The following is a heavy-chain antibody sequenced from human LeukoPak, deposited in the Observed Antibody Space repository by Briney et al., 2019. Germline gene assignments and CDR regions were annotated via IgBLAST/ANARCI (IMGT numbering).Heavy chain of an antibody. CDR2: MNPNSGNT. V-gene: IGHV1-8*02. CDR3: ARVLQRLGGADAFDI. Sequence: ASVKVSCKASGYTFTSYDINWVRQATGQGLEWMGWMNPNSGNTDYAQKLQGRVTMTTDTSTSTAYMELRSLRSDDTAVYYCARVLQRLGGADAFDIWGQGTMVTVSS. J-gene: IGHJ3*02. D-gene: IGHD1-1*01. CDR1: GYTFTSYD.